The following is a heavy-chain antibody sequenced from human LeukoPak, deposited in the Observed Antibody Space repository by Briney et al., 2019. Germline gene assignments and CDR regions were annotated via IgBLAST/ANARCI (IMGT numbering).Heavy chain of an antibody. Sequence: PSETLSLTCTVSGYSISSGYYWGWIRQPPGKGLEWIGSIYHSGSTYYNPSLKSRVTISVDTSKNQFSLKLSSVTAADTAVYYCARDLPIGSGDYWGQGTLVTVSS. D-gene: IGHD3-10*01. CDR1: GYSISSGYY. CDR2: IYHSGST. J-gene: IGHJ4*02. CDR3: ARDLPIGSGDY. V-gene: IGHV4-38-2*02.